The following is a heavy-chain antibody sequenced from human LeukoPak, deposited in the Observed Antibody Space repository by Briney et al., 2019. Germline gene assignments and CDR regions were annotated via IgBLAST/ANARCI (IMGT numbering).Heavy chain of an antibody. CDR2: IYYSGST. D-gene: IGHD3-10*01. J-gene: IGHJ4*02. CDR3: ARVFGDSLWFGELLPPYYFDY. Sequence: SETLSLTCTVSGGSISSYYWSWIRQHPGKGLEWIGYIYYSGSTYYNSSLKSRVTISVDTSKNQFSLKLSSVTAADTAVYYCARVFGDSLWFGELLPPYYFDYWGQGTLVTVSS. V-gene: IGHV4-59*06. CDR1: GGSISSYY.